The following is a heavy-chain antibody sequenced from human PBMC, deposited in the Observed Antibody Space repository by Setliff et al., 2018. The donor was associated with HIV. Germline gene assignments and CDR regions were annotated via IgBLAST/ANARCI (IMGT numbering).Heavy chain of an antibody. CDR1: GDFFSNYA. V-gene: IGHV1-69*13. Sequence: SVKVSCKASGDFFSNYAINWVRQAPGQGLEWMGAIIPIFGTTNYAQKFHDRVTITADESTSTAYMDLSSLTSADTAVYYCAGESEMATAANYYYGMGVWGQGTTVTVSS. D-gene: IGHD2-2*01. J-gene: IGHJ6*02. CDR2: IIPIFGTT. CDR3: AGESEMATAANYYYGMGV.